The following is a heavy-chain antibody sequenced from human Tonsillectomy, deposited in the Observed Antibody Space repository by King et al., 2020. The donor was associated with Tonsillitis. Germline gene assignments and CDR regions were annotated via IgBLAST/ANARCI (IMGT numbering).Heavy chain of an antibody. CDR1: GFTFSDYY. CDR3: ARGPSDTAMLYSDY. D-gene: IGHD5-18*01. J-gene: IGHJ4*02. CDR2: ISSSGSTI. V-gene: IGHV3-11*01. Sequence: QLVQSGGGLVKPGGSLRLSCAASGFTFSDYYMNWIRQAPGKGLEWVSYISSSGSTIYYADSVKGRFTISRDNAKNSLYLRMNSLRAEDTAVYYCARGPSDTAMLYSDYWGQGTLVTVSS.